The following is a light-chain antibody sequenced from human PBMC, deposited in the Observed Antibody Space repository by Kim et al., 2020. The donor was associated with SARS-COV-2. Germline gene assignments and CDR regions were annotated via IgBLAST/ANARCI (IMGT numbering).Light chain of an antibody. J-gene: IGLJ2*01. CDR3: QVWDSSDEHRVV. V-gene: IGLV3-21*04. Sequence: PGNTAILPCEGPKIGCRSVPRYREKPGRAPFIVISYGSVRRSGIPERFSGSNSGNTATVPISRVEAGDEADYYCQVWDSSDEHRVVFGGGTQLTVL. CDR1: KIGCRS. CDR2: YGS.